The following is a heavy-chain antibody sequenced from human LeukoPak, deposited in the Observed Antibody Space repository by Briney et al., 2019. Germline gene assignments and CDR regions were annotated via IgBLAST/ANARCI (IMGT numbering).Heavy chain of an antibody. J-gene: IGHJ4*02. CDR2: IYHTGGT. V-gene: IGHV4-38-2*02. D-gene: IGHD3-22*01. CDR3: ARDAQTYYYDTSGYYFEY. Sequence: SETLSLTCAVSGYSISNSYYWGWIRPPPGKGLEWIGSIYHTGGTYYNPSLKSRVTISIDTSKNQFSLNLSSVTAADTAVYYCARDAQTYYYDTSGYYFEYWGQETLVTVSS. CDR1: GYSISNSYY.